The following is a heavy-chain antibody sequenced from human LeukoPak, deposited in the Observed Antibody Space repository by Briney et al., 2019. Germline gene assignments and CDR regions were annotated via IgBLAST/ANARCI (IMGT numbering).Heavy chain of an antibody. V-gene: IGHV1-8*01. CDR2: MNPNSGNT. Sequence: ASLKVSCTASGYTFTSYDINWVRQATGQGLGWTGWMNPNSGNTGYAQKFQGRVTMTGNTSISTAYMELSSLRSEDTAVYYCARVTQGSYYVVDYCGQGTLVTVSS. J-gene: IGHJ4*02. CDR3: ARVTQGSYYVVDY. CDR1: GYTFTSYD. D-gene: IGHD1-26*01.